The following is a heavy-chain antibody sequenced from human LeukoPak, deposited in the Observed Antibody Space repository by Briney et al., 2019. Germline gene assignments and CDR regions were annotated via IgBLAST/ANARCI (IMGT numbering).Heavy chain of an antibody. J-gene: IGHJ3*02. CDR3: ARDQFSSSWSAYPFDI. V-gene: IGHV3-30*02. CDR1: GFTFSSYG. Sequence: GGSLRLSCAASGFTFSSYGMNWVRQAPGKGLEWVAFIRYDGSNKNYADSVKGRFTISRDNSKNTLYLQLNTPRAEDTAVYYCARDQFSSSWSAYPFDIWGQGTMVTVSS. CDR2: IRYDGSNK. D-gene: IGHD6-13*01.